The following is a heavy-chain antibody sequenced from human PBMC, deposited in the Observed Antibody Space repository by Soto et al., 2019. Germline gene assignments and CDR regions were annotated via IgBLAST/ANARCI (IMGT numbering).Heavy chain of an antibody. CDR3: ARDRPFSYYDILTGYLLYYYYGMDV. CDR1: GYTFTSYG. V-gene: IGHV1-18*01. CDR2: ISAYNGNT. D-gene: IGHD3-9*01. J-gene: IGHJ6*02. Sequence: ASVKVSCKASGYTFTSYGISWVRQAPGQGLEWMGWISAYNGNTNYAQKLQGRVTMTTDTSTSTAYMELRSLRSDDTAVYYCARDRPFSYYDILTGYLLYYYYGMDVWGQGTTVTVSS.